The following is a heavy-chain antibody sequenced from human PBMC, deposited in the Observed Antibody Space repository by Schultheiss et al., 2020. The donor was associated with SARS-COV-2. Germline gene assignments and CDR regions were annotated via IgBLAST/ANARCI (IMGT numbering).Heavy chain of an antibody. CDR2: INHSGST. CDR3: ARVGTTILYDY. CDR1: GGSFSVYY. J-gene: IGHJ4*02. V-gene: IGHV4-34*01. D-gene: IGHD1-26*01. Sequence: SETLSLTCAVYGGSFSVYYWSWIRQPPGKGLEWIGEINHSGSTNYNPSLKSRVTISVDKSKNQFSLKLSSVTAADTAVYYCARVGTTILYDYWGQGTLVTVSS.